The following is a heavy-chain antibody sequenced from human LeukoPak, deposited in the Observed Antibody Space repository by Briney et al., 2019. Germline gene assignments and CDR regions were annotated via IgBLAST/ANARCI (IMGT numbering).Heavy chain of an antibody. CDR2: INPNSGGT. V-gene: IGHV1-2*02. CDR3: ARGAGGATYLFDY. D-gene: IGHD1-26*01. J-gene: IGHJ4*02. CDR1: GYTFTAYD. Sequence: ASVKVSCKASGYTFTAYDMHWVRQAPGQGLEWMGWINPNSGGTNYAQKFQGRVTMTRDTSISTAYMELSRLRSDDTAVYYCARGAGGATYLFDYWGQGTLVTVSS.